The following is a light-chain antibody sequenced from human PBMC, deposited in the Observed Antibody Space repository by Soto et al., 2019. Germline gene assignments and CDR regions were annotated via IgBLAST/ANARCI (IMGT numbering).Light chain of an antibody. CDR2: GAS. V-gene: IGKV3-20*01. Sequence: EIVLTQSPATLSLSPGERATLSCRTSQSVSSSLAWYQQKPGQAPRLLIYGASSRATGIPDRFSGSGSGTDFTLTISRLEPEDFAVYYCQQFRTFGQGTKVDIK. J-gene: IGKJ1*01. CDR1: QSVSSS. CDR3: QQFRT.